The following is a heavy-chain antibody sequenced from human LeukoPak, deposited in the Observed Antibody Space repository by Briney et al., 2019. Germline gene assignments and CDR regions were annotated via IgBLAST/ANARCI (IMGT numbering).Heavy chain of an antibody. CDR1: GGSVTSSNW. V-gene: IGHV4-4*02. CDR2: IYHSGST. J-gene: IGHJ3*02. Sequence: SETLSLTCAVSGGSVTSSNWWSWVRQAPGKRLEWIGEIYHSGSTSYTPSLKSRLTISVDKSKNQFSLELRSVTAADTAIYYCTRPAVADAFDIWGPGTMVTVSS. D-gene: IGHD6-19*01. CDR3: TRPAVADAFDI.